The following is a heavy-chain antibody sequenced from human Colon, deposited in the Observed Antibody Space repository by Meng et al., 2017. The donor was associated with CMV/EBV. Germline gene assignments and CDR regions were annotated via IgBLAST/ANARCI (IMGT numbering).Heavy chain of an antibody. CDR1: GGSISSSNW. Sequence: AVSGGSISSSNWGSWVRQPTGKGLEWIGEIYHSGSTSYNPSLKSRVTISVDKSKNQFSLKLSSVTAADTAVYYCARNAGYSSGWYVYWGQGTLVTVSS. J-gene: IGHJ4*02. CDR3: ARNAGYSSGWYVY. CDR2: IYHSGST. V-gene: IGHV4-4*02. D-gene: IGHD6-19*01.